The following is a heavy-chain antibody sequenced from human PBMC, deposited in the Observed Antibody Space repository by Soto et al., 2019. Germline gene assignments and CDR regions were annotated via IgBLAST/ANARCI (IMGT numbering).Heavy chain of an antibody. V-gene: IGHV1-18*01. D-gene: IGHD4-17*01. Sequence: QSQLVQSGAEVKARGASVKVSCKASGYSFTTAGITWVRQAPGQGLEGMGWISTYNGNTNYAQKLQDRVTLTTDTSTSTAYMELRSLRSDDTAVYYCARRLYGDYDYWGQGPLVTVSS. CDR3: ARRLYGDYDY. CDR2: ISTYNGNT. CDR1: GYSFTTAG. J-gene: IGHJ4*02.